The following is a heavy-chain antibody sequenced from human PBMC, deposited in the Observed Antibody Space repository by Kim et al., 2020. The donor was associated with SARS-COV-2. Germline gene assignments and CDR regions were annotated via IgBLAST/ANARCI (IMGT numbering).Heavy chain of an antibody. CDR2: IKSKTDGGTT. J-gene: IGHJ6*02. D-gene: IGHD4-17*01. CDR1: GFTFSNAW. CDR3: TTPLPFYGDYGYYYGMDV. V-gene: IGHV3-15*01. Sequence: GGSLRLSCAASGFTFSNAWMSWVRQAPGKGLEWVGRIKSKTDGGTTDYAAPVKGRFTISRDDSKNTLYLQMNSLKTEDTAVYYCTTPLPFYGDYGYYYGMDVWGQGTTVTVSS.